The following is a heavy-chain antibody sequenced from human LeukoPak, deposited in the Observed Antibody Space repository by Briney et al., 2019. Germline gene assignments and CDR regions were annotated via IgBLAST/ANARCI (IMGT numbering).Heavy chain of an antibody. Sequence: GASLKVSCKASGYTFTSYGISWVRQAPGHGLEWMGWISAYNGNTNYAQNLQGRVTMTTDTSTSTAYMELRSLRSDDTAVYYCARDERYDSSGYPFDYWGQGTLVTVSS. CDR2: ISAYNGNT. J-gene: IGHJ4*02. D-gene: IGHD3-22*01. V-gene: IGHV1-18*01. CDR1: GYTFTSYG. CDR3: ARDERYDSSGYPFDY.